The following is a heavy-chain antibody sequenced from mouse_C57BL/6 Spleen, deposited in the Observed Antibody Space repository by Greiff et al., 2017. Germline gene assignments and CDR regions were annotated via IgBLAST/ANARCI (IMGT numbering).Heavy chain of an antibody. CDR1: GYTFTDYN. CDR2: INPNNGGT. V-gene: IGHV1-22*01. J-gene: IGHJ1*01. CDR3: ATFYYCKLDG. D-gene: IGHD2-1*01. Sequence: EVQLQQSGPELVKPGASVKMSCKASGYTFTDYNMHWVKQSHGKSLEWIGYINPNNGGTSYNQKFKGKATLTVNTSSSTAYMELRSLTYEDSAVYYCATFYYCKLDGWGAGTTLTVSS.